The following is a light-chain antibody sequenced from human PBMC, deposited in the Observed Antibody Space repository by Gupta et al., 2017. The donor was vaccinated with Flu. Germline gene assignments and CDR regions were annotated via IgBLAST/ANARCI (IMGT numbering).Light chain of an antibody. Sequence: GDRATLSCRASQTGSGKVAWYQQRPGLPHRLLIYGESTRATGIPARVSGSGAGTEFTHTISSQQSEDVAVYYWQQYNEGRTFGQGTKVEIK. V-gene: IGKV3-15*01. CDR1: QTGSGK. J-gene: IGKJ1*01. CDR3: QQYNEGRT. CDR2: GES.